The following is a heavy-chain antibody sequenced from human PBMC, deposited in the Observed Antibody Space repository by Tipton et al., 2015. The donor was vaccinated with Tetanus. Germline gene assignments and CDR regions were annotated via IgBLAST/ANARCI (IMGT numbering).Heavy chain of an antibody. Sequence: TLSLTCTVSGASISSNTYYWGWIRQPPGKGLEWIASVSYSGSTYYNPSLKSRVTISMDRSKNQISLQLTSVTAADTAVYFCAGVTAQRTELYFDHWGQGTLVTVSS. CDR3: AGVTAQRTELYFDH. CDR2: VSYSGST. J-gene: IGHJ4*02. D-gene: IGHD6-13*01. CDR1: GASISSNTYY. V-gene: IGHV4-39*07.